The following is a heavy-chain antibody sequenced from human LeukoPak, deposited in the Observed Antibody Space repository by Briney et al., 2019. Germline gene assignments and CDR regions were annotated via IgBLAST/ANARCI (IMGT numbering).Heavy chain of an antibody. CDR3: ARHLGRCSGGSCYSLPTVDY. CDR2: IDPSDSYT. V-gene: IGHV5-10-1*01. J-gene: IGHJ4*02. Sequence: GESLKISCKGSGYSFTSYWISWVRQMPGKGLERMGRIDPSDSYTKYSPSFQGHVTISADKSISTAYLQWSSLKASDTAMYYCARHLGRCSGGSCYSLPTVDYWGQGTLVTVSS. D-gene: IGHD2-15*01. CDR1: GYSFTSYW.